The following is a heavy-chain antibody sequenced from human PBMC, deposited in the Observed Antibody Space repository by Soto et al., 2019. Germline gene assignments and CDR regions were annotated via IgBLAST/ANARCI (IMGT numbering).Heavy chain of an antibody. CDR1: GFSLTTCGVG. CDR3: AHRVLRTVFGLVTTTAIYFDF. D-gene: IGHD3-3*01. V-gene: IGHV2-5*02. CDR2: IYWDDDK. Sequence: QITLKESGPTVVKPTETLTLTCTFSGFSLTTCGVGVGWVRQSPGKAPEWLALIYWDDDKRYSTSLNSRLIITKDTSKNQVVLTMANVDPADTATYYCAHRVLRTVFGLVTTTAIYFDFWGPGTPVVVSS. J-gene: IGHJ4*02.